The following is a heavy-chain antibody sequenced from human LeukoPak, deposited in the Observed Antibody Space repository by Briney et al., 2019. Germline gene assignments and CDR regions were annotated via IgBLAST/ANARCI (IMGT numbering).Heavy chain of an antibody. CDR2: INSISSNT. J-gene: IGHJ5*02. Sequence: GGSLRLSCAACGFTLSDYYMSWIRQAPGKGREWISTINSISSNTKYADSVKGRFTVSRDNAKNSLYLQLNSLRDEDTAVYYCARGGATRFDPWGQGTLVTVSS. D-gene: IGHD1-26*01. V-gene: IGHV3-11*06. CDR3: ARGGATRFDP. CDR1: GFTLSDYY.